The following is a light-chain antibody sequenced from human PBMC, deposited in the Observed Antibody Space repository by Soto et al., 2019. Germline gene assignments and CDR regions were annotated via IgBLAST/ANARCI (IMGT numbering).Light chain of an antibody. V-gene: IGKV3-15*01. J-gene: IGKJ5*01. Sequence: EIVLTQSPATLSLSPGERATLSCRASQSISDTLAWYQQKPGQAPRLLIYGAYTRAAGVPARFSGSGSGTEFTLTITSLQSEDIALYYCQQYNNWPPITFGQGTRLEIK. CDR1: QSISDT. CDR2: GAY. CDR3: QQYNNWPPIT.